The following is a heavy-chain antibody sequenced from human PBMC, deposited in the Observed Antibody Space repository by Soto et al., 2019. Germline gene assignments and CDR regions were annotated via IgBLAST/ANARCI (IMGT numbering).Heavy chain of an antibody. Sequence: SETLSLTCTVSGVSIHNSHSFWGWIRQPPGKGLEFIGTVYYSGGAHYNSSLKSRVTISVDTANNQVSLRMRSLTAADTAVYYCARPQYCSSTSCPYYFDYWGQGTLVTVS. CDR2: VYYSGGA. CDR3: ARPQYCSSTSCPYYFDY. D-gene: IGHD2-2*01. J-gene: IGHJ4*02. V-gene: IGHV4-39*01. CDR1: GVSIHNSHSF.